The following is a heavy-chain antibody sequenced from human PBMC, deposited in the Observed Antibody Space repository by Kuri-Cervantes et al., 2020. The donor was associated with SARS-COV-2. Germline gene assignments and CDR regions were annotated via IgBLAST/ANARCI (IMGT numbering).Heavy chain of an antibody. J-gene: IGHJ4*02. V-gene: IGHV1-46*01. Sequence: ASVKVSCKASGYTFTSYYMHWVRQAPGQGLEWMGIINPSGGSTSYAQKFQGRFTISRDNAKNSLYLQMNSLRAEDTAVYYCAREVGEDIVVVPAAYYFDYWGQGTLVTVSS. CDR3: AREVGEDIVVVPAAYYFDY. CDR1: GYTFTSYY. CDR2: INPSGGST. D-gene: IGHD2-2*01.